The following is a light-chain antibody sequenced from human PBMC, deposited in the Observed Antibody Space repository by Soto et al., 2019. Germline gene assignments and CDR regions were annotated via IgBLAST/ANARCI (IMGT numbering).Light chain of an antibody. V-gene: IGKV3D-20*02. CDR2: GAS. CDR1: QSVSSSY. CDR3: QQRSNWPPWT. J-gene: IGKJ1*01. Sequence: EIVLTQSPGTLSLSPGERATLSCRASQSVSSSYLAWYQQKPGQAPRLLIYGASNRATGIPDRFSGSGSGTDFTLTISRLEPEDFAVYYCQQRSNWPPWTFGQGTKVDIK.